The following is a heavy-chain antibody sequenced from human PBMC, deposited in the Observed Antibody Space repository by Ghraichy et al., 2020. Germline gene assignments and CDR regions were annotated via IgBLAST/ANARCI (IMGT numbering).Heavy chain of an antibody. J-gene: IGHJ6*02. D-gene: IGHD2-21*02. Sequence: SETLSLTCTVSGGSISSSSYYWGWIRQPPGKGLEWIGSIYYSGSTYYNPSLKSRVTISVDTSKNQFSLKLSSVTAADTAVYYCASTCGGDCYPYYYGMDVWGQGTTVTVS. CDR1: GGSISSSSYY. CDR2: IYYSGST. V-gene: IGHV4-39*01. CDR3: ASTCGGDCYPYYYGMDV.